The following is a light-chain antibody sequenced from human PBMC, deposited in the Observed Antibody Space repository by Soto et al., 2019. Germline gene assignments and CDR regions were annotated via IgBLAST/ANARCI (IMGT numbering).Light chain of an antibody. CDR2: DAS. CDR1: QSVANNY. Sequence: EMVLTQSPDTLSLSPGERATLSCRASQSVANNYLAWYQQKPGQAPRLLIYDASYRATGIPDRFSGSGSGTDFTLTSSRLEPEDFAVYYCQQCAYSPRTFGQGTKVEVK. CDR3: QQCAYSPRT. J-gene: IGKJ1*01. V-gene: IGKV3-20*01.